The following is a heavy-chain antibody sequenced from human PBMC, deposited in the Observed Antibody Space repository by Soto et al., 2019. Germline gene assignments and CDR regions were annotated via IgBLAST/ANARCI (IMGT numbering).Heavy chain of an antibody. CDR2: ISHSGST. V-gene: IGHV4-4*02. CDR3: ARIWFGEDY. J-gene: IGHJ4*02. CDR1: GGSISNVNW. D-gene: IGHD3-10*01. Sequence: SGTLALTCVVSGGSISNVNWWSGVRQPPGKGLEWIGEISHSGSTNYKPSLKRRVTISIDKSKNQFSLNLRSATAADTAVYYCARIWFGEDYWGKGTLVT.